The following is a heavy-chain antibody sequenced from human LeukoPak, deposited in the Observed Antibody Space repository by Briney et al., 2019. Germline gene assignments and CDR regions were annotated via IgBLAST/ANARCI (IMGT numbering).Heavy chain of an antibody. CDR3: AKDNDYVWGSYRSYYFDY. CDR2: IDKSSNPI. CDR1: GFTLSTSS. Sequence: GGSLRLSCAASGFTLSTSSMNWVRQAPGKGLEWISYIDKSSNPIYYADSVKGRFTISRDSAKNSLYLQMNSLRAEDTAVYYCAKDNDYVWGSYRSYYFDYWGQGTLVPVSS. D-gene: IGHD3-16*02. V-gene: IGHV3-48*04. J-gene: IGHJ4*02.